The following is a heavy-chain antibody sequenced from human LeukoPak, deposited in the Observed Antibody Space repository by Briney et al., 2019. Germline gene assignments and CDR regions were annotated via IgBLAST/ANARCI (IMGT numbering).Heavy chain of an antibody. J-gene: IGHJ4*02. CDR1: GRSISSYY. CDR3: ARGGSSGWYNPLDF. D-gene: IGHD6-19*01. Sequence: SETLSLTCTVSGRSISSYYWSWIRQPPGKGLEWIGYIYYSGSTNYNPSLKSRVTISVDTSKNQFSLKLSSVTAADTAVYYCARGGSSGWYNPLDFWGQGTLVTVSS. V-gene: IGHV4-59*01. CDR2: IYYSGST.